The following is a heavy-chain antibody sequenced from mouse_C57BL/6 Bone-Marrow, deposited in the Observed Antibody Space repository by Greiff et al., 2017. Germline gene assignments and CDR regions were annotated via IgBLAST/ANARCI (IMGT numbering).Heavy chain of an antibody. CDR1: GYSFTGYY. CDR2: INPSTGGT. J-gene: IGHJ4*01. CDR3: ARSKEIYDGFYYYAMDY. Sequence: VQLQQSGPELVKPGASVKISCKASGYSFTGYYMNWVKQSPEKSLEWIGEINPSTGGTTYNQKFKATATLSVDKSSSTAYMQLKSLTSEDSAVYYCARSKEIYDGFYYYAMDYWGQGTSVTVSS. V-gene: IGHV1-42*01. D-gene: IGHD2-3*01.